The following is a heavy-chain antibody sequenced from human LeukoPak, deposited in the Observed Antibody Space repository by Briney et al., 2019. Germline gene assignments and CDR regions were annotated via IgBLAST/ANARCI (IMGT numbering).Heavy chain of an antibody. J-gene: IGHJ4*02. Sequence: GASVKVSCRASGYTFTSYGISWVRQAPGQGLEWMGWISAYNGNTNYAQKLQGRVTMTTATSTSTAYMELRSLRSDDTAVYYCARSIAAAGMPEYRYWGQGTLVTVSS. CDR1: GYTFTSYG. D-gene: IGHD6-13*01. CDR2: ISAYNGNT. V-gene: IGHV1-18*01. CDR3: ARSIAAAGMPEYRY.